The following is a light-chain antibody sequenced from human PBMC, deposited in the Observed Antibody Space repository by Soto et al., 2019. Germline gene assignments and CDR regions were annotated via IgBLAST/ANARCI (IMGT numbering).Light chain of an antibody. CDR1: SSDVGGYKY. CDR3: ASYRSGSSHV. V-gene: IGLV2-14*01. CDR2: EVS. J-gene: IGLJ1*01. Sequence: LTQPASVSGSPGQSITISCTGTSSDVGGYKYVSWYHQHPGKAPKLMIYEVSNRPSGVSYRFSGSKSGNTASLTISGLQAEDVADYYCASYRSGSSHVFGTGTKGAVL.